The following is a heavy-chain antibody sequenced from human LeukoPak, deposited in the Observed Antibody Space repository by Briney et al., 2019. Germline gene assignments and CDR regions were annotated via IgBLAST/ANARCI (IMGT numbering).Heavy chain of an antibody. J-gene: IGHJ6*03. CDR3: ARKGHPRRGYYYMDV. D-gene: IGHD3-10*01. Sequence: GASVKVSFKASGYTFTSYGISWVRQAPGQGLEWMGWISAYNGNTNYAQKLQGRVTMTTDTSTSTAYMELRSLRSDDTAVYYCARKGHPRRGYYYMDVWGKGTTVTVSS. CDR2: ISAYNGNT. V-gene: IGHV1-18*01. CDR1: GYTFTSYG.